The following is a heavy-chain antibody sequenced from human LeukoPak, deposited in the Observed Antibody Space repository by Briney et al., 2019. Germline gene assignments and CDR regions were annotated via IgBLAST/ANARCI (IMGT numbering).Heavy chain of an antibody. CDR2: ISSSSYI. CDR3: ARANFRSWDFDY. J-gene: IGHJ4*02. CDR1: GFTFSSYS. Sequence: PGGSLRLSCAASGFTFSSYSMNWVRQAPGKGLEWVSSISSSSYIYYADSVKGRFTISRDNAKNSLYLQMNSLRAEDTAVYYCARANFRSWDFDYWGQGTLVTVSS. D-gene: IGHD1-26*01. V-gene: IGHV3-21*01.